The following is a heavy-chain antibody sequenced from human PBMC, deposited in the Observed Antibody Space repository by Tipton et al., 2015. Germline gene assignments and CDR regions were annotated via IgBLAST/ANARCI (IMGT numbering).Heavy chain of an antibody. CDR3: ARGRGLGLFDY. D-gene: IGHD1-26*01. CDR1: GDSVSSNRVT. J-gene: IGHJ4*02. CDR2: TYYKSKWYH. Sequence: GLVKPSQTLSLTCAISGDSVSSNRVTWNWIRQSPSRGLEWLGRTYYKSKWYHDYAISEQSRITLTADTSKDQFSLQLNSVTPDDSAVYYCARGRGLGLFDYWGQGTLVTVSS. V-gene: IGHV6-1*01.